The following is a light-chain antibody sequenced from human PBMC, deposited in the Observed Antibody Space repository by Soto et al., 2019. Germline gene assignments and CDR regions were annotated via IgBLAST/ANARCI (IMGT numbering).Light chain of an antibody. CDR1: SSDVGGYNY. Sequence: QYVLTQPASVSGSPGQSITISCTGTSSDVGGYNYVSWYQQHPGKAPKLMIYDVSNRPSGVSNRFSGSKSGNTASLTISGLQAEDEADYYCSSYTSSILFGGGTKVTVL. CDR3: SSYTSSIL. V-gene: IGLV2-14*01. CDR2: DVS. J-gene: IGLJ2*01.